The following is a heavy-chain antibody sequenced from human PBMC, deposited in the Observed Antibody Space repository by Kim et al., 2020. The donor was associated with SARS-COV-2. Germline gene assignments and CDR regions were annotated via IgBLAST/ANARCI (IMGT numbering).Heavy chain of an antibody. CDR1: GYPFTRSA. CDR2: INTKTGKA. CDR3: AKDSGRDYYFDY. D-gene: IGHD3-10*01. Sequence: ASVTVSCKTSGYPFTRSALHWVRQAPGQGLELMGWINTKTGKATYAQGFSGRFVFSLDTSVSTAYMQISGLKAEDTAVYFCAKDSGRDYYFDYWGQGTLVTVSS. J-gene: IGHJ4*02. V-gene: IGHV7-4-1*02.